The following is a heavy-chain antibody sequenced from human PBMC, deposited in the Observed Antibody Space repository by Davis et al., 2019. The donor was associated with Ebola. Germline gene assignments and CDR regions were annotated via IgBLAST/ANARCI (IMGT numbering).Heavy chain of an antibody. J-gene: IGHJ4*02. CDR3: ATTQWLREFDN. CDR2: IYDQST. CDR1: GFTASSNH. V-gene: IGHV3-53*05. D-gene: IGHD6-19*01. Sequence: PGGSLCLSCTASGFTASSNHMSWVRQAPGKGLEWVSVIYDQSTAYADAVRGRFIISRDKSNNTLYLEMSSLRVDDTAVYYCATTQWLREFDNWGQGTLVTVSS.